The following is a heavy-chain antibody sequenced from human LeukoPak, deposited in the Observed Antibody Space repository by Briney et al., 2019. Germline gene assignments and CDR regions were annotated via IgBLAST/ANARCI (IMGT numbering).Heavy chain of an antibody. CDR1: GFSFTTYG. V-gene: IGHV3-23*01. CDR3: VKKGRVLMPHDHFDY. Sequence: GGPLRLSCAASGFSFTTYGMSWVRQAPGKGLEWVSTISGSGDNTYYSDSVKGRFNIPRDNSKNTVYLQMNSLRVEDTAVYYCVKKGRVLMPHDHFDYWGQGTLVIVSS. J-gene: IGHJ4*02. CDR2: ISGSGDNT. D-gene: IGHD3-3*01.